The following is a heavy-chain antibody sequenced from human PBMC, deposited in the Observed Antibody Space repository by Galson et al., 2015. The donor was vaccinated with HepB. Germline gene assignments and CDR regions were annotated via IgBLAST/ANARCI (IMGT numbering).Heavy chain of an antibody. CDR1: GFTFSSYA. J-gene: IGHJ4*02. CDR3: AKGGEGGSGWFPPHYFDY. CDR2: ISGSGGST. D-gene: IGHD6-19*01. V-gene: IGHV3-23*01. Sequence: SLRLSCAASGFTFSSYAMSWVRQAPGKGLEWVSAISGSGGSTYYADSVKGRFTISRDNSKNTLYLQMNSLRAEDTAVYYCAKGGEGGSGWFPPHYFDYWGQGTLVTVSS.